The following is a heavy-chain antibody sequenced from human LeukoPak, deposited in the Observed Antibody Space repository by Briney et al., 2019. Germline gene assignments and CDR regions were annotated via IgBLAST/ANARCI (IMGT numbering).Heavy chain of an antibody. V-gene: IGHV3-7*04. D-gene: IGHD5-18*01. J-gene: IGHJ4*02. CDR3: ARGGSYGSN. CDR2: IKQDGSAK. Sequence: GGSLRLSCAASGFTFSSNWMGWVRQAPGKGLEWVANIKQDGSAKYYVDSVKGRFTISRDNAKNSLYLQMSSLRAEDTAVYYCARGGSYGSNWGQGTLVTVSS. CDR1: GFTFSSNW.